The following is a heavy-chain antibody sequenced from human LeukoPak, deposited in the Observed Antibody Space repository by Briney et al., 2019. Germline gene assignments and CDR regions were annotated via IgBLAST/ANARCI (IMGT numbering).Heavy chain of an antibody. CDR1: GGSIGNYY. J-gene: IGHJ4*02. CDR2: ISNSGST. Sequence: SETLSLTCTVSGGSIGNYYWSWIRQPAGKGLEWIGRISNSGSTNYNLVHKSRVTMSVDTSKKQFSVRLSSVTAADTAMYYCAREAGASSFRPLDCWGQGVLVSVSS. V-gene: IGHV4-4*07. D-gene: IGHD1-26*01. CDR3: AREAGASSFRPLDC.